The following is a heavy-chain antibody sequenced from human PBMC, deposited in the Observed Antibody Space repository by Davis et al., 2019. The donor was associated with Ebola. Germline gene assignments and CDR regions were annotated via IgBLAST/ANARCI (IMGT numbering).Heavy chain of an antibody. J-gene: IGHJ5*02. CDR2: IDPSDSYT. CDR3: ARHGVVAATYPNWFDP. Sequence: PGGSLRLSCQGSGYSFTNYWISWVRQMPGKGLEWMGRIDPSDSYTNYSPSFQGHVTISADKSISTAYLQWSSLKASDTAMYYCARHGVVAATYPNWFDPWGQGTLVTVSS. D-gene: IGHD2-15*01. V-gene: IGHV5-10-1*01. CDR1: GYSFTNYW.